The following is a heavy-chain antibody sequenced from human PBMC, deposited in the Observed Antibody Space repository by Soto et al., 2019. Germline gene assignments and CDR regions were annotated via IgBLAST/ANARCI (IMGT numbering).Heavy chain of an antibody. CDR3: TGRAVLSTVTPDY. CDR2: IRSKSNNYAT. J-gene: IGHJ4*02. D-gene: IGHD4-4*01. CDR1: GFTFSGSA. Sequence: GGSLRLSCAASGFTFSGSAMHWVRQASGKGLEWVGRIRSKSNNYATTYAASVKGRFTISRDDSQNTAFLLMNNLKTEDTAVYYCTGRAVLSTVTPDYWGQGTLVTVSS. V-gene: IGHV3-73*01.